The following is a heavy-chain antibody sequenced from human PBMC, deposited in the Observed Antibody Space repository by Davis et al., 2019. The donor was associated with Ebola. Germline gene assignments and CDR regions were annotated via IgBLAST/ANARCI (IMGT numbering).Heavy chain of an antibody. CDR1: GLMFSTYA. CDR3: AKDTSNIWFDI. J-gene: IGHJ3*02. D-gene: IGHD1-26*01. V-gene: IGHV3-30*04. CDR2: ISKDGSNE. Sequence: PGGSLRLSCAASGLMFSTYAMHWVRQAPGKGLEWVAVISKDGSNEDYADSVRGRFTISRDKSKNTLYLQMNGLRVEDTAIYYCAKDTSNIWFDIWGQGTNVTVSS.